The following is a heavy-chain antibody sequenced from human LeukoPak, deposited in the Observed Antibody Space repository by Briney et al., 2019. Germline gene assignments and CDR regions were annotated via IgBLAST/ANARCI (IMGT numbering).Heavy chain of an antibody. J-gene: IGHJ4*02. V-gene: IGHV3-33*01. CDR1: GFTFSNYG. CDR2: IWYDGSNK. D-gene: IGHD6-6*01. Sequence: GGSLRLSCAASGFTFSNYGMHWVRQAPGKGLEWVALIWYDGSNKYYTDSVKGRLTISRDNSKDTLFLQMNSLRVEDTAVYYCASGSSSVGYWGQGTLVTVSS. CDR3: ASGSSSVGY.